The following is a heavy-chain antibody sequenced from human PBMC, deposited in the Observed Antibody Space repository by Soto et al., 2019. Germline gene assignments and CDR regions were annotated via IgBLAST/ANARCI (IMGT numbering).Heavy chain of an antibody. CDR2: IDWDDDK. V-gene: IGHV2-70*11. Sequence: SGPTLVNPTQTLTLTCTFSGFSLSTSGMCVSWIRQPPGKALEWLARIDWDDDKYYSTSLKTRLTISKDTSKNQVVLTMTNMDPWDTATFYCARIALGDSSGWYRYFNYGGQGTLVTVSS. D-gene: IGHD6-19*01. CDR3: ARIALGDSSGWYRYFNY. CDR1: GFSLSTSGMC. J-gene: IGHJ4*02.